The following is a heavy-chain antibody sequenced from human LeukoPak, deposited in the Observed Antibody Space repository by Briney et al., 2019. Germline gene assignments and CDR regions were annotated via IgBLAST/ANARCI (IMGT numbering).Heavy chain of an antibody. Sequence: GGSLRLSCAASGFTFNTYGMHWVRQAPGKGLEWVSVIYSGGTTYYADSVKGRFTISRDNSKNTLYLQMNSLRAEDTAVYYCARERSSWHTYGMDVWGQGTTVTVSS. CDR2: IYSGGTT. D-gene: IGHD6-13*01. J-gene: IGHJ6*02. CDR1: GFTFNTYG. V-gene: IGHV3-NL1*01. CDR3: ARERSSWHTYGMDV.